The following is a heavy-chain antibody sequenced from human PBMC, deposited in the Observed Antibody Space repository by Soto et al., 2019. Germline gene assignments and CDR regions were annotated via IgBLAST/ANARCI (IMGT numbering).Heavy chain of an antibody. CDR1: SYSINIGCYY. J-gene: IGHJ6*02. CDR2: IYSNGDT. Sequence: SETLSLTCSVSSYSINIGCYYWSWIRHHPGKGLECIGYIYSNGDTYYNPSLKSRVTISVDTSKNQFSLNLTSVTAADTAVYYCARRGGSSSGYYYYAMDVWGQGTTVTV. V-gene: IGHV4-31*03. D-gene: IGHD6-6*01. CDR3: ARRGGSSSGYYYYAMDV.